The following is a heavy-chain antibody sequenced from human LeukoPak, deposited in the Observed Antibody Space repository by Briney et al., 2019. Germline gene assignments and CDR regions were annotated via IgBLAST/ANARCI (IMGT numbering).Heavy chain of an antibody. CDR3: ARGESRYQPLRSPVDY. CDR2: IKQDGSEK. J-gene: IGHJ4*02. V-gene: IGHV3-7*01. CDR1: GFTFSSHW. D-gene: IGHD2-2*01. Sequence: GGSLRLSCAASGFTFSSHWMTWVRQAPAKGLEWVANIKQDGSEKYYVDSVKGRFTISRDNAKNSLYLQMNSLRAEDTAVYYCARGESRYQPLRSPVDYWGQGTLVTVSS.